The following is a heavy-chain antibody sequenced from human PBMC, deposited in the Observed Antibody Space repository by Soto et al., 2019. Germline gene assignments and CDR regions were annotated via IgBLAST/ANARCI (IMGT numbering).Heavy chain of an antibody. D-gene: IGHD6-19*01. Sequence: GRWRRLSGVASGFSLSTSCMHWLRPPPGKRPGWVGSIWSDGTKSFYANCVKGRSTISKDNANNMRYLQMSGLRSEDTAVYDCARDAVTAVAGSVNFFDPWGQGTLVTVSS. CDR3: ARDAVTAVAGSVNFFDP. CDR2: IWSDGTKS. V-gene: IGHV3-33*01. CDR1: GFSLSTSC. J-gene: IGHJ5*02.